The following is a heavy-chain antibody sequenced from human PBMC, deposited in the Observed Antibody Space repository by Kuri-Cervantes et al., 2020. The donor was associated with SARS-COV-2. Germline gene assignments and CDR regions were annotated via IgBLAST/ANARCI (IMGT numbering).Heavy chain of an antibody. V-gene: IGHV1-2*02. Sequence: ASVKVSCKASGYTFTGYYMHWVRQAPGQGLEWMGWINPNSGGTNYAQKFQGRVTMTRDTSISTAYMELSRLRSDDTAVYYCAREWFEWYYYGMDVWGQGTTVTVSS. CDR3: AREWFEWYYYGMDV. CDR2: INPNSGGT. D-gene: IGHD3-10*01. CDR1: GYTFTGYY. J-gene: IGHJ6*02.